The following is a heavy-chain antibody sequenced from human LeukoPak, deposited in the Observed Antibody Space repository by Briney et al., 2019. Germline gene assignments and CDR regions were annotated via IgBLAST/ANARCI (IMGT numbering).Heavy chain of an antibody. Sequence: GGSLRLSCAASGFTFSTYNMNWVRQAPGKGLEWVSSISSSSDYIYYADSVKGRFTISRDNAKNSLYLQMNSLRAEDTAVYYCAGRDTAMVTVDYWGQGTLVTVSS. CDR2: ISSSSDYI. CDR3: AGRDTAMVTVDY. D-gene: IGHD5-18*01. V-gene: IGHV3-21*01. J-gene: IGHJ4*02. CDR1: GFTFSTYN.